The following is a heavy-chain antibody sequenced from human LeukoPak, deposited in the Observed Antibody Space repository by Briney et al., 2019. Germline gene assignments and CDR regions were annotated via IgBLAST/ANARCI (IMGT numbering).Heavy chain of an antibody. D-gene: IGHD5-12*01. CDR1: GFTFSDYY. CDR2: ISSSGSTI. J-gene: IGHJ4*02. V-gene: IGHV3-11*01. CDR3: AREGGYDSGPYYFDY. Sequence: GGSLRLSCAASGFTFSDYYMSWIRQAPGKGVEGVSYISSSGSTIYYADSVKGRFTISRDNAKNSLYLQMNSLRAEDTAVYYCAREGGYDSGPYYFDYWGQGTLVTVSS.